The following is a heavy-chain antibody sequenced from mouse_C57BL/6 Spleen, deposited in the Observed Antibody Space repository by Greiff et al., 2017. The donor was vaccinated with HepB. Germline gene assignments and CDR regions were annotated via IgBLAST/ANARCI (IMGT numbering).Heavy chain of an antibody. Sequence: EVQRVESGGGLVKPGGSLKLSCAASGFTFSSYAMSWVRQTPEKRLEWVATISDGGSYTYYPDNVKGRFTISRDNAKNNLYLQMSHLKSEDTAMYYCAREGGTVAFDYWGQGTTLTVSS. V-gene: IGHV5-4*01. CDR3: AREGGTVAFDY. D-gene: IGHD4-1*01. CDR1: GFTFSSYA. J-gene: IGHJ2*01. CDR2: ISDGGSYT.